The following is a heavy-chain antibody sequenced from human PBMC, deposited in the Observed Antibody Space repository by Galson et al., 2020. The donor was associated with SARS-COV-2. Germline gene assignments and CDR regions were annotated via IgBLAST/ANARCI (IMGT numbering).Heavy chain of an antibody. D-gene: IGHD3-10*01. CDR1: GFTFSSYG. CDR3: ARDRARARYGMDV. J-gene: IGHJ6*02. CDR2: IWYDGSNK. V-gene: IGHV3-33*01. Sequence: PGGSLRLSCAASGFTFSSYGMHWVRQAPGKGLEWVAVIWYDGSNKYYADSVKGRFTISRDNSKNTLYLQMNSLRAEDTAVYYCARDRARARYGMDVWGQGTTVTVSS.